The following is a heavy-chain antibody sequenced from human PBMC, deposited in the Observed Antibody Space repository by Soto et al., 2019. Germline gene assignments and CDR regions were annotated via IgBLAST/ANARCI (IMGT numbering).Heavy chain of an antibody. D-gene: IGHD3-10*01. CDR1: GFTVSNNY. J-gene: IGHJ4*02. CDR2: IYSGGYT. Sequence: EVQLVESGGGLIQPGGSLRLSCAVSGFTVSNNYMSWVRQAPGKGLEGVSVIYSGGYTAYGDSVKGRFTISRDNSKNTLFPQKKTPGPHHRAVYFCATHPGGGGYWGQGTLVTVSS. CDR3: ATHPGGGGY. V-gene: IGHV3-53*01.